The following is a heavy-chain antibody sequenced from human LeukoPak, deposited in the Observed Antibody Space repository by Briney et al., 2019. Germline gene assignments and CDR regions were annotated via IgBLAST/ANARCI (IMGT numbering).Heavy chain of an antibody. D-gene: IGHD3-3*01. J-gene: IGHJ4*02. V-gene: IGHV3-23*01. CDR2: ISGSGGST. CDR1: GFSLTNHA. CDR3: AKDNDFWSGSYFDY. Sequence: GGSLRLSCAVSGFSLTNHAVTWVRQAPGKGLEWVSAISGSGGSTYYADSVKGRFTISRDNSKNTLYLQMNSLRAEDTAVYYCAKDNDFWSGSYFDYWGQGTLVTVSS.